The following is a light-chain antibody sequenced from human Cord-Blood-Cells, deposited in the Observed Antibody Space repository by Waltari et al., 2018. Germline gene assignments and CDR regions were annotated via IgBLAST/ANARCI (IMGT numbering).Light chain of an antibody. J-gene: IGLJ2*01. Sequence: QSALTQPASVSGSPGQSITISCTGTSRDVGGYNYVSWYQQHPGKAPKLMIYEVSNRPSGVSNRFTGSNSGNTASLTISGLQAEDEADYYCRSYTSSSTVVFGGGTKLTVL. CDR3: RSYTSSSTVV. CDR1: SRDVGGYNY. CDR2: EVS. V-gene: IGLV2-14*01.